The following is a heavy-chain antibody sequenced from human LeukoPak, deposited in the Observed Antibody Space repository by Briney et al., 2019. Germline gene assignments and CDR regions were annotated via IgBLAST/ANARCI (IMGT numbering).Heavy chain of an antibody. Sequence: ASVKVSCKASGGTFSSYAISWVRQAPGQGLEWMGGIIPIFGTANYAQKFQGRVTITADESTSTVYMELSSLRSEDTAVYYCARGRRDLYCSGGSCYSKTNWFDPWGQGTLVTVSS. J-gene: IGHJ5*02. V-gene: IGHV1-69*13. CDR1: GGTFSSYA. D-gene: IGHD2-15*01. CDR3: ARGRRDLYCSGGSCYSKTNWFDP. CDR2: IIPIFGTA.